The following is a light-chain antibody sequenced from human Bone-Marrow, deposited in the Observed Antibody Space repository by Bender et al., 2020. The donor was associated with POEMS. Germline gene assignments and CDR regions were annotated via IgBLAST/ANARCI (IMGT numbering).Light chain of an antibody. CDR3: QVWTRGSDQVI. V-gene: IGLV3-21*02. J-gene: IGLJ2*01. CDR1: DIGSKS. Sequence: SYVLTQPLSVSVAPGQTARISCGGADIGSKSVHWYQQRPGQAPRLFVYDDSSRPSGIPERVSGANSGNTATLTIRRVEAGDEADYYCQVWTRGSDQVIIGGGTRLTVL. CDR2: DDS.